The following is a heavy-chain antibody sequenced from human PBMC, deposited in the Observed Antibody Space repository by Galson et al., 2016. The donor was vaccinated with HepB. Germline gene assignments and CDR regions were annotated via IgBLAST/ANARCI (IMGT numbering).Heavy chain of an antibody. J-gene: IGHJ1*01. CDR2: TGYDGSST. V-gene: IGHV3-30*12. D-gene: IGHD1-26*01. CDR3: ARDRYPYGSYRDLPS. CDR1: GFSFSNFG. Sequence: SLRLSCAGTGFSFSNFGMHWVRQAPGKGLEWVATTGYDGSSTYYADSLRGRFIISKDNSNNMFYLEMSSLTPEDTAIYYCARDRYPYGSYRDLPSWGPGALVIVSS.